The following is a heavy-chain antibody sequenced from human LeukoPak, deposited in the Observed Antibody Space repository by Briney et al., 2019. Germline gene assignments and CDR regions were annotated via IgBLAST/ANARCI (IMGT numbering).Heavy chain of an antibody. Sequence: PGGSLRLSCAASGFTFSSYAMNWVRQAPGKGLEWVSSISSSSSYIYYADSVKGRFTISRDNAKNSLYLQMNSLRAEDTAVYYCGAPGHYYGSGIDYWGQGTLVTVSS. J-gene: IGHJ4*02. CDR3: GAPGHYYGSGIDY. D-gene: IGHD3-10*01. V-gene: IGHV3-21*01. CDR1: GFTFSSYA. CDR2: ISSSSSYI.